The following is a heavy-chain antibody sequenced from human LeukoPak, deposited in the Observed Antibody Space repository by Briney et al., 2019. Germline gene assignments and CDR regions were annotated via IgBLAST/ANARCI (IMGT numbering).Heavy chain of an antibody. D-gene: IGHD3-9*01. V-gene: IGHV3-30-3*01. J-gene: IGHJ4*02. CDR2: ISYDGSNK. Sequence: GRSLRLSCAASGFTFSSYAMHWVRQAPGKGLEWVAVISYDGSNKYYADSVKGRFTISRDNSKNTLYLQMNSLRAEDTAVYYCARDQEVLRYFDWLFDYWGQGTLVTVSS. CDR1: GFTFSSYA. CDR3: ARDQEVLRYFDWLFDY.